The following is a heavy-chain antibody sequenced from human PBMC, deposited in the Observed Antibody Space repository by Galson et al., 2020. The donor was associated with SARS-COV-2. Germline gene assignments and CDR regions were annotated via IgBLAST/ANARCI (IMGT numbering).Heavy chain of an antibody. CDR1: GFTFSIYG. Sequence: GGSLRLSCEASGFTFSIYGMHWVRQAPGKGLEWVAFIWSDGVHRCYADSVKDRFTISRDNSKNSLVLQMNSLRAEDTAVYFCAGDPPNSGYAFAIWGQGTKVTVSS. V-gene: IGHV3-33*01. CDR3: AGDPPNSGYAFAI. J-gene: IGHJ3*02. CDR2: IWSDGVHR. D-gene: IGHD6-19*01.